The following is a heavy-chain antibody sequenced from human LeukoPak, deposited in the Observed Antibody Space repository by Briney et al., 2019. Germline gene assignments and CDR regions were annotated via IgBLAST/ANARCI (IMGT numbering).Heavy chain of an antibody. V-gene: IGHV1-2*02. Sequence: ASVKVSCKASGYTFTGYYMHWVRQAPGQGLEWMGWINPNSGGTNYAQKFQGRVTMTRDTSISTACMELNRLISDDTAVYYCAREDTTLTVIRGLNWFDPWGQGTLVTVSS. CDR1: GYTFTGYY. D-gene: IGHD3-10*01. CDR3: AREDTTLTVIRGLNWFDP. J-gene: IGHJ5*02. CDR2: INPNSGGT.